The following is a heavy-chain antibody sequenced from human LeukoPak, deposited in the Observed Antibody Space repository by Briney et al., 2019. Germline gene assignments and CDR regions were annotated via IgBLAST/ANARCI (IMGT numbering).Heavy chain of an antibody. CDR2: INPSGGST. J-gene: IGHJ4*02. Sequence: ASVKVSRKASGYTFTSYYMHWVRQVLGQGLEWMGIINPSGGSTSYAQKFQGRVTMTGDTSTSTVYMELSGLRSEDTAVYYCARDFTYYYHSSGYYYGYWGQGTLVTVSS. CDR3: ARDFTYYYHSSGYYYGY. D-gene: IGHD3-22*01. CDR1: GYTFTSYY. V-gene: IGHV1-46*01.